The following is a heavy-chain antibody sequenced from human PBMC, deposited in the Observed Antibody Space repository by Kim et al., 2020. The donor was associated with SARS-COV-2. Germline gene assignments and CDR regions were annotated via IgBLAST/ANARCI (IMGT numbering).Heavy chain of an antibody. D-gene: IGHD3-10*02. CDR3: AREGLFVGYYYGMDV. V-gene: IGHV1-18*01. J-gene: IGHJ6*02. Sequence: APKLQGRVTMTKDPSTSTAYMELRSLRSDDTAVYYCAREGLFVGYYYGMDVWGQGTTVTVSS.